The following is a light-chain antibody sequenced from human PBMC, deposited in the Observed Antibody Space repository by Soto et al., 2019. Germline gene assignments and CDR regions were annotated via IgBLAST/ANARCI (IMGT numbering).Light chain of an antibody. J-gene: IGLJ1*01. Sequence: QSALTQPASVSGSPGQSITISCTGTSSDVGGYNYVSWYQQHPGKAPKLMIYDVSNRPSGVSNRFSGYKSGNTASLPISGLQAEDEADYYCSSYTSSSTPFLFGTGTKVTVL. CDR1: SSDVGGYNY. V-gene: IGLV2-14*01. CDR3: SSYTSSSTPFL. CDR2: DVS.